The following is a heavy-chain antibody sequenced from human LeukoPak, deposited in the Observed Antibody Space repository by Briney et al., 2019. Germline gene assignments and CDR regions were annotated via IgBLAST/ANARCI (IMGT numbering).Heavy chain of an antibody. CDR2: IYYSGST. CDR3: ARAHSSSWQPAHFDI. CDR1: GGSISSYY. Sequence: SETLSLTCTVSGGSISSYYWSWIRQPPGKRLEWIGYIYYSGSTNYNPSLKSRVTISVDTSKNQFSLKLSSVTAADTAVYYCARAHSSSWQPAHFDIWGQGTMVTVSS. V-gene: IGHV4-59*01. D-gene: IGHD6-13*01. J-gene: IGHJ3*02.